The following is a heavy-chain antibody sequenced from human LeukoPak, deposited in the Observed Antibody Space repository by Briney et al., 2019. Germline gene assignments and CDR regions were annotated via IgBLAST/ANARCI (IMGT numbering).Heavy chain of an antibody. D-gene: IGHD3-16*01. CDR2: IFPADSDT. CDR1: GYSFTTYW. CDR3: ARLLTSGTNIRDWFDP. V-gene: IGHV5-51*01. Sequence: GESLKISCKGSGYSFTTYWIGWVRQMPGKGLEWMGIIFPADSDTRYNPSFQGQVTLSADKSISTAYLQWSTLKASDTAIYYCARLLTSGTNIRDWFDPWGQGTLVTVSS. J-gene: IGHJ5*02.